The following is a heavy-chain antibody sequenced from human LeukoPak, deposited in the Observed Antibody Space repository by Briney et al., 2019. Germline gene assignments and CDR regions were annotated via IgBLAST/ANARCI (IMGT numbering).Heavy chain of an antibody. J-gene: IGHJ5*02. CDR2: IYSGGST. V-gene: IGHV3-53*01. D-gene: IGHD3-22*01. Sequence: GGSLRLSCAAPGFTVSSNYMSWVRQAPGKGLEWVSAIYSGGSTYYADSVKGRFTISRDNSKNTLYLQMNSLRAEDTAVYYCARYYYDSSGYYYWFDPWGQGTLVTVSS. CDR3: ARYYYDSSGYYYWFDP. CDR1: GFTVSSNY.